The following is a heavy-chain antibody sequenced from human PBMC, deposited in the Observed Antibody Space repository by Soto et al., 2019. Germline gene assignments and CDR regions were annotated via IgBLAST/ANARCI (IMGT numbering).Heavy chain of an antibody. CDR1: GFTFSSYA. D-gene: IGHD2-15*01. J-gene: IGHJ5*02. V-gene: IGHV3-23*01. CDR2: ISGSGGST. Sequence: GGSLRLSCAASGFTFSSYAMSWVRQAPGKGLEWVSAISGSGGSTYYADSVKGRFTISRDNSKNTLYLQMNSLRAEDTAVYYCAKGLTDLVVVVAAPYNWFDPWGQGTMVTVYS. CDR3: AKGLTDLVVVVAAPYNWFDP.